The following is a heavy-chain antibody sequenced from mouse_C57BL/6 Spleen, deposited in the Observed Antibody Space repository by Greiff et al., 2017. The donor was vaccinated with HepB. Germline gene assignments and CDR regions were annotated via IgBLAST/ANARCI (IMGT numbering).Heavy chain of an antibody. CDR2: IYPRSGNT. Sequence: VKLMESGAELARPGASVKLSCKASGYTFTSYGISWVKQRTGQGLEWIGEIYPRSGNTYYNEKFKGKATLTADKSSSTAYMELRSLTSEDSAVYFCARRYYGSSYNYAMDYWGQGTSVTVSS. CDR3: ARRYYGSSYNYAMDY. D-gene: IGHD1-1*01. J-gene: IGHJ4*01. V-gene: IGHV1-81*01. CDR1: GYTFTSYG.